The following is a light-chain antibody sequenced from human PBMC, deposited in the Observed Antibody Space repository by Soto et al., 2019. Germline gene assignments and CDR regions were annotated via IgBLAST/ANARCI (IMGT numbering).Light chain of an antibody. CDR3: QHYNSYSPRP. V-gene: IGKV3-15*01. CDR2: GAS. Sequence: EIVMTQSPVTLSVSPGERATLSCRASQNISRSLAWYQQKPGQAPRLLIYGASTRATGFPARFSGSGSGTEFTLAISSLQPDDFATYYCQHYNSYSPRPFGRGTKVDIK. J-gene: IGKJ1*01. CDR1: QNISRS.